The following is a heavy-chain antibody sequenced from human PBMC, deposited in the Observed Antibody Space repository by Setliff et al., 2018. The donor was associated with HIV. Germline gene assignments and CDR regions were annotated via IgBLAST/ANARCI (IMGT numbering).Heavy chain of an antibody. CDR2: IYENDYT. D-gene: IGHD3-10*01. CDR3: ARAQMHRGVVAWSLYYFDY. Sequence: SETLSLTCIVSGGSMNNYYWNWVRQTPGKGLEWIGYIYENDYTHYTVSLRSRVTISMDTSKNQFSLTLRSVTAADRAIYYCARAQMHRGVVAWSLYYFDYWGQGVLVTVSS. V-gene: IGHV4-59*01. CDR1: GGSMNNYY. J-gene: IGHJ4*02.